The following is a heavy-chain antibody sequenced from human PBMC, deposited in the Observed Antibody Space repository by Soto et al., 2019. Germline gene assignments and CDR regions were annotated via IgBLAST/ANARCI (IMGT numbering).Heavy chain of an antibody. Sequence: RLPCTAPEGTSSSYARSWIRQAPGKGLEWVSAISGSGGSTFYADSVKGRFTISRDNSKNTLFLQMNSLRVEDTAVYYCAGRIAVAGTLAYWGQGTLVTVSS. J-gene: IGHJ4*02. CDR1: EGTSSSYA. CDR3: AGRIAVAGTLAY. CDR2: ISGSGGST. D-gene: IGHD6-19*01. V-gene: IGHV3-23*01.